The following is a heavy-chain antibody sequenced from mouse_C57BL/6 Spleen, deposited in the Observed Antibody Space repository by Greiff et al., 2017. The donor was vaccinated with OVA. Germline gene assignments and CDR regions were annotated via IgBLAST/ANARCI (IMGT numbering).Heavy chain of an antibody. V-gene: IGHV1-50*01. Sequence: QVQLQQPGAELVKPGASVKLSCKASGYTFTSYWMQWVKQRPGQGLEWIGEIDPSDSYTNYNQKFKGKATLTVDTSSSTAYMQLSSLTSEDSAVYYCARRTNWEYCDVWGTGTTVTVSS. CDR3: ARRTNWEYCDV. J-gene: IGHJ1*03. CDR2: IDPSDSYT. CDR1: GYTFTSYW. D-gene: IGHD4-1*01.